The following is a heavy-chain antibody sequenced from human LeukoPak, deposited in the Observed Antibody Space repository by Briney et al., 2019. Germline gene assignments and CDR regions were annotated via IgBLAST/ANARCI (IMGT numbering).Heavy chain of an antibody. J-gene: IGHJ4*02. V-gene: IGHV3-30*04. CDR3: ARTSYGVVPAADY. D-gene: IGHD2-2*01. Sequence: PGRSLRLSCAASGFTFSSYAMHWVRQAPGKGLEWVAVISYDGSNKYYADSVKGRFTISRDNAKNSLYLQMNSLRAEDTAVYYCARTSYGVVPAADYWGQGTLVTVSS. CDR1: GFTFSSYA. CDR2: ISYDGSNK.